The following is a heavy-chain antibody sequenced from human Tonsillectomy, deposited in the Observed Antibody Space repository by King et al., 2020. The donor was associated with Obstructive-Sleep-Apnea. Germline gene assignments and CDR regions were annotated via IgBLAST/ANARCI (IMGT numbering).Heavy chain of an antibody. CDR1: GFTFSSYG. CDR3: AKTSIAARTGAWFDP. Sequence: VQLVESGGGVVQPGRSLRLSSAASGFTFSSYGMHWVRQAPGKGLEWVAVIWYDGSNKYYADSVKGRFTISRDNSKNTLYLQMNSLRAEDTAVYYCAKTSIAARTGAWFDPWGQGTLVTVSS. J-gene: IGHJ5*02. CDR2: IWYDGSNK. V-gene: IGHV3-33*06. D-gene: IGHD6-6*01.